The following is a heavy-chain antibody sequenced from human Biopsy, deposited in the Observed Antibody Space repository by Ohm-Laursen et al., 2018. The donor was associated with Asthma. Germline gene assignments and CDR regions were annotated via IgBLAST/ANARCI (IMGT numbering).Heavy chain of an antibody. J-gene: IGHJ6*02. CDR3: ARCQVGYSSGWSLLLKKIYYSGMDV. V-gene: IGHV1-69*01. CDR1: GGTFSNFA. CDR2: IMTFFGKT. Sequence: SSVKVSCKAPGGTFSNFAISWVRQAPGQGLEGLGGIMTFFGKTNYAQKFQGRVTIIADESTSTAYLEVTSLRSEDTAIYYCARCQVGYSSGWSLLLKKIYYSGMDVWGQGTAVTVSS. D-gene: IGHD6-19*01.